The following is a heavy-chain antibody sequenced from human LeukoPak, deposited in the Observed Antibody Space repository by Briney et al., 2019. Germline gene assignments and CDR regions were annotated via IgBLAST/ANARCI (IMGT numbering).Heavy chain of an antibody. J-gene: IGHJ4*02. CDR2: IRYDGYNK. V-gene: IGHV3-30*02. CDR1: GFTFSSYA. Sequence: GGSLRLSCAASGFTFSSYAMSWVRQAPGKGLEWVAFIRYDGYNKYYADSVKGRFTVSRDNSKNTLYLEMNSLRAEDTAVYFCAKAPYCRDGNCYFYYFDYWGQGTLVTVSS. CDR3: AKAPYCRDGNCYFYYFDY. D-gene: IGHD2-15*01.